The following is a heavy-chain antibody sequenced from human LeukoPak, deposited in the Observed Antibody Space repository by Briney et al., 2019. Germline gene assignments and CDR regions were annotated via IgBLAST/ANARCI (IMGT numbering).Heavy chain of an antibody. V-gene: IGHV3-49*03. D-gene: IGHD3-22*01. CDR2: IRSKAYGGTT. J-gene: IGHJ4*02. CDR1: GFTFGDYA. CDR3: TRSLLPNYYDSSGYYHDY. Sequence: GGSLRLSCTASGFTFGDYAMSWFRQAPGKGLEWAGFIRSKAYGGTTEYAASVKGRFTISRDDSKSIAYLQMNSLKTEDTAVYYCTRSLLPNYYDSSGYYHDYWGQGTLVTVSS.